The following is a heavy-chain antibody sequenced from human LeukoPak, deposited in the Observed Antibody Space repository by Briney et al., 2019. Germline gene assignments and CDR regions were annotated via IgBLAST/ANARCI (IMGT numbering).Heavy chain of an antibody. CDR3: ARGGYYDSSGYYYVGYFHH. D-gene: IGHD3-22*01. CDR1: GFTFSSYE. J-gene: IGHJ1*01. Sequence: GGSLRLSCAASGFTFSSYEMNWVRQAPGKGLEWVSYISFSGSTIYYADSVKGRFTISRGNAKNSLYVQMNSLRAEDTAVYCCARGGYYDSSGYYYVGYFHHWGQGTLVTVSS. V-gene: IGHV3-48*03. CDR2: ISFSGSTI.